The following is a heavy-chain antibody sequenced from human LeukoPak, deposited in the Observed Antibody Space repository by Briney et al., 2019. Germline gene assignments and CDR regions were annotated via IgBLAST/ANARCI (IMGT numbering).Heavy chain of an antibody. CDR2: IRSKAYGGTT. CDR3: TRDSYYDYVWGSYPQGY. J-gene: IGHJ4*02. CDR1: GFTFGDYA. V-gene: IGHV3-49*03. Sequence: GGSLRLSCTASGFTFGDYAMSWFRQAPEKGLEWVGFIRSKAYGGTTEYAASVKGRFTISRDDSKSIAYLQMNSLKTEDTAVYYCTRDSYYDYVWGSYPQGYWGQGTLVTVSS. D-gene: IGHD3-16*02.